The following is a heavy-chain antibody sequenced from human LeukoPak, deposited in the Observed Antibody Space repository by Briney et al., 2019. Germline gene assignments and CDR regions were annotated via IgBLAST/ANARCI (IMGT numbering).Heavy chain of an antibody. CDR3: ARDPAGIAVAGTSDY. CDR1: GFTFGLYS. CDR2: IDSNSNFM. Sequence: GGSLRLSCAASGFTFGLYSMTWVRQAPGKGLEWVSLIDSNSNFMNYADSVKGRFTISRDNSKNTLYLQMNSLRADDTAMYYCARDPAGIAVAGTSDYWGQGTLVTVSS. J-gene: IGHJ4*02. V-gene: IGHV3-21*01. D-gene: IGHD6-19*01.